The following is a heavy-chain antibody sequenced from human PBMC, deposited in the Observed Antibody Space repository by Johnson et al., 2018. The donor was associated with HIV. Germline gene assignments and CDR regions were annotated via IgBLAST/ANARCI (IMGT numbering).Heavy chain of an antibody. CDR2: ISTDGSTT. CDR1: GFTFSDYA. CDR3: ARGGNWNKRNALDI. J-gene: IGHJ3*02. D-gene: IGHD1/OR15-1a*01. Sequence: VQLVESGGGVVRPGGSLRVSCAASGFTFSDYAMSWVRQAPGKGLVWVSRISTDGSTTYYADSVKGRFTISSDNAKNTLYLQMNSLRAEDTAVYYCARGGNWNKRNALDIWGQGTMVTVSS. V-gene: IGHV3-74*02.